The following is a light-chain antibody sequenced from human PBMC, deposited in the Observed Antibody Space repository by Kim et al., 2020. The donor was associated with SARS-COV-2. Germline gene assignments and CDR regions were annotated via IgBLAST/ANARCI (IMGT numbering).Light chain of an antibody. J-gene: IGLJ3*02. CDR2: LNSDGSH. CDR3: QTWGTGMV. Sequence: QPVLTQSPSASASLGASVKLTCTLSSGHSSYAIARHQQQPEKGPRYLMKLNSDGSHSKGDGIPDRFSGSSSGAERYLTISSLQSEDEADYYCQTWGTGMVFGGGTQLTVL. CDR1: SGHSSYA. V-gene: IGLV4-69*01.